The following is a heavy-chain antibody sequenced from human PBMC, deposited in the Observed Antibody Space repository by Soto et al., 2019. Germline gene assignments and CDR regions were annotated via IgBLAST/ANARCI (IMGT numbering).Heavy chain of an antibody. CDR1: SGSISSSHW. CDR3: AIFGPTGYFDS. D-gene: IGHD1-1*01. Sequence: SETLSLTCAVSSGSISSSHWWSWVRQPPGKGLEWIGDIYHSGSTNYNPSLKSRVTISVDKSKNQFSLKLSSVTAADTAVYYCAIFGPTGYFDSWGQGTLVTSPQ. V-gene: IGHV4-4*02. J-gene: IGHJ4*02. CDR2: IYHSGST.